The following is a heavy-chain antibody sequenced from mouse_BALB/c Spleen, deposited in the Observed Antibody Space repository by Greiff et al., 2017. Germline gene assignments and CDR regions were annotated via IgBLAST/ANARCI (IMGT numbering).Heavy chain of an antibody. D-gene: IGHD1-3*01. CDR3: ARSGYYPDY. CDR2: ISYSGST. Sequence: EVMLVESGPGLVKPSQSLSLTCTVTGYSITSDYAWNWIRQFPGNKLEWMGYISYSGSTSYNPSLKSRISITRDTSKNQFFLQLNSVTTEDTATYYCARSGYYPDYWGQGTTLTVSS. CDR1: GYSITSDYA. V-gene: IGHV3-2*02. J-gene: IGHJ2*01.